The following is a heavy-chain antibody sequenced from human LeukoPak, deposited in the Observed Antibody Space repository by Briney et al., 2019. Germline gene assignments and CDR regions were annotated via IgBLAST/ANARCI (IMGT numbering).Heavy chain of an antibody. CDR2: ITDSDGST. J-gene: IGHJ4*02. Sequence: GGSLRLSCAASGFTFSSYAMTWLRQAPGKGLEWVSVITDSDGSTYYADSVKGRFTISRDNSKNTLYLQMNSLRADDTAVYYCYIPYYDTSAYKGYWGQGTLVTVSS. CDR3: YIPYYDTSAYKGY. D-gene: IGHD3-22*01. V-gene: IGHV3-23*01. CDR1: GFTFSSYA.